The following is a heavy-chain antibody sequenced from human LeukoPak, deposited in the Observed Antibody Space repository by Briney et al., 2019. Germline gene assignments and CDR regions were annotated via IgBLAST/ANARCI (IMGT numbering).Heavy chain of an antibody. J-gene: IGHJ6*04. V-gene: IGHV1-3*01. Sequence: RASVKVSCKASGYTSTSYAMHWVRQAPGQRLEWMGWINAGNGNTKYSQKFQGRVTITRDTSASTAYMELSSLRSEDTAVYYCARADYYGSGSYYNGPYYYGMDVWGKGTTVTVSS. CDR3: ARADYYGSGSYYNGPYYYGMDV. D-gene: IGHD3-10*01. CDR2: INAGNGNT. CDR1: GYTSTSYA.